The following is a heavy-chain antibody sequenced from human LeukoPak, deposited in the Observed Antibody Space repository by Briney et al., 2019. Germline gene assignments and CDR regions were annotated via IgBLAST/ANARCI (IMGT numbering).Heavy chain of an antibody. V-gene: IGHV3-11*05. J-gene: IGHJ4*02. D-gene: IGHD2/OR15-2a*01. CDR3: ARDRRNSRTYNGFDY. Sequence: PGGSLRLSCAASGFIFSDYYMSWIRQAPGKGLEWVSYISGSSSYTKYADSVKGRVTISRDNAKNSLYLQMNSLRAEATAGYFCARDRRNSRTYNGFDYWGQGTLVTVSS. CDR1: GFIFSDYY. CDR2: ISGSSSYT.